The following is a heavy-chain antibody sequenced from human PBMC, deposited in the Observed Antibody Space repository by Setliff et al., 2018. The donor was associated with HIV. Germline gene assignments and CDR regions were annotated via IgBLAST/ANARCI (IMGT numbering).Heavy chain of an antibody. CDR2: INPNGGGT. D-gene: IGHD5-18*01. CDR3: ARDRASYGGYTYGNYYMDV. CDR1: GYTFAGYY. J-gene: IGHJ6*03. Sequence: ASVKVSCKASGYTFAGYYIHWVRQAPGQGLEWMGWINPNGGGTNYAQKFQGRVTMTRDTSISTAYMELNRLRSDDTAMYYCARDRASYGGYTYGNYYMDVWGEGTTVTVSS. V-gene: IGHV1-2*02.